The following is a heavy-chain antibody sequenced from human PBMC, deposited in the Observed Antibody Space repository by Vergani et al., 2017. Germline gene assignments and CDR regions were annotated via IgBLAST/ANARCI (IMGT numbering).Heavy chain of an antibody. CDR1: GFTFDDYA. J-gene: IGHJ5*01. D-gene: IGHD2-8*02. CDR2: ISWNSGSI. CDR3: VRTEYCTGIACNTRFDS. V-gene: IGHV3-9*01. Sequence: EVQLVESGGGLVQPGRSLRLSCAASGFTFDDYAMHWVRQAPGKGLEWVSGISWNSGSIGYADSVKGRFTISRDNAKNSLYLQMNSLRADDAGVYYCVRTEYCTGIACNTRFDSWGQGALVTVSS.